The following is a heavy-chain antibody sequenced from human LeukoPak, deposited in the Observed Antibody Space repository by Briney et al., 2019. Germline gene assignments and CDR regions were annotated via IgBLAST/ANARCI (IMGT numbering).Heavy chain of an antibody. V-gene: IGHV1-18*01. D-gene: IGHD4-17*01. J-gene: IGHJ4*02. CDR3: ARDPDGDYDFDY. CDR1: GYTFISYG. Sequence: ASVKVSCKTSGYTFISYGTSWVRQAPGQGLEWVGWISNYNGHTSYAQKLQGRVTMTTDTSTNTAYMELRSLRSDDTAVYYCARDPDGDYDFDYWGQGTLVTVSS. CDR2: ISNYNGHT.